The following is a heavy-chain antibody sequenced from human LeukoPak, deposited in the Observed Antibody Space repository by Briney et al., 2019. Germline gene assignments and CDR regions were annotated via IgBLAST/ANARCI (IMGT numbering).Heavy chain of an antibody. D-gene: IGHD4-17*01. CDR1: GGSISSYY. Sequence: SETLSLTCTVSGGSISSYYWSWIRQPAGKGLEWIGRIYTSGSTNYNPSLKSRVTMSVDTSKNQFSLKLSSVTAADTAVYYCARAHLTTVTGYFDYWGQGTLVTVSS. CDR3: ARAHLTTVTGYFDY. J-gene: IGHJ4*02. V-gene: IGHV4-4*07. CDR2: IYTSGST.